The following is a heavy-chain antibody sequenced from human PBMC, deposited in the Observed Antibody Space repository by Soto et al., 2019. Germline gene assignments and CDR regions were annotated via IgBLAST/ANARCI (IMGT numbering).Heavy chain of an antibody. CDR1: GFTFSTYT. CDR2: ISSGSTYI. CDR3: ARETGSHIWNDGLMDV. D-gene: IGHD1-20*01. J-gene: IGHJ6*02. Sequence: EVQLVESGGGLVKPGGSLRLSCAASGFTFSTYTMNWVRQAPGKGLEWVSSISSGSTYIYYADSVTGRFTISRDNAKNSLYLQMTGRRAEDSAVYYCARETGSHIWNDGLMDVWGQGTTVTVSS. V-gene: IGHV3-21*01.